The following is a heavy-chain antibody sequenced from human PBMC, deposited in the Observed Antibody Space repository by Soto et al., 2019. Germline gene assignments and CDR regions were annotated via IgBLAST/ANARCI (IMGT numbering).Heavy chain of an antibody. Sequence: QVQLGQSGAVVKKPGSSEKVSCKASGCTFSSYAISWVRQAPGQGLEWMGGILPIFGTANYAQKFQGSVTITADESTSTAYMELTSLRSKDTAVYYCAHRYSGLVDYWGQGTLVTVCS. CDR3: AHRYSGLVDY. CDR2: ILPIFGTA. J-gene: IGHJ4*02. V-gene: IGHV1-69*01. CDR1: GCTFSSYA. D-gene: IGHD2-21*01.